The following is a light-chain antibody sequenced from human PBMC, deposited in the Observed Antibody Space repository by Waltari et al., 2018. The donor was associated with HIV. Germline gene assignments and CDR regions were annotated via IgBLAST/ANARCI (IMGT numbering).Light chain of an antibody. CDR2: EVS. V-gene: IGLV2-14*01. Sequence: QSALTQPASVSGSPGQSITISCTGTSSAVGGHNYVSWYQQHPGKAPKLMIYEVSNRPSGVSNLFSGSKSGNTASLTISGLQAEDEADYYCSSYTSSSTVVFGGGTKLTVL. J-gene: IGLJ2*01. CDR3: SSYTSSSTVV. CDR1: SSAVGGHNY.